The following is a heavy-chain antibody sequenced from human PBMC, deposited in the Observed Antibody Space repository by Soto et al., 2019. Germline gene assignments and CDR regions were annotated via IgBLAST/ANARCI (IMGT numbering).Heavy chain of an antibody. D-gene: IGHD5-12*01. J-gene: IGHJ4*02. CDR3: ARESRGYSGYDLIDY. CDR1: GYTFTSYY. Sequence: ASVKVSCKASGYTFTSYYMHWVRQAPGQGLEWMGIINPSGGSTSYAQKFQGRVTMTRDTSTSTVYMELSSLRSEDTAVYYCARESRGYSGYDLIDYWDQGTLVTVSS. V-gene: IGHV1-46*01. CDR2: INPSGGST.